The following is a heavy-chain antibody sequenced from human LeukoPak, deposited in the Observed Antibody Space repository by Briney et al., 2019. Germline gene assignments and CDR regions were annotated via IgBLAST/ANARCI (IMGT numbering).Heavy chain of an antibody. CDR1: GFTFSSYA. V-gene: IGHV3-23*01. Sequence: GGSLRLSCAASGFTFSSYAMSWVRQAPGKGLEWVSAISCSGGSTYYADSVKGRFTISRDNPKNTLYLQMNSLRAEDTAVYYCAKAPDSITMMHEHWGQGTLVTVSS. CDR2: ISCSGGST. CDR3: AKAPDSITMMHEH. D-gene: IGHD3-22*01. J-gene: IGHJ1*01.